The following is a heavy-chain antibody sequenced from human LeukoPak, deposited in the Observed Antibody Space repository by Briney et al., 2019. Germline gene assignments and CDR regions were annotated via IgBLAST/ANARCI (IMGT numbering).Heavy chain of an antibody. J-gene: IGHJ3*02. CDR3: ARDPIVYEGGAFDI. Sequence: ASVKVSCKSSGYTFTGYYMHWVRLAPGQGLEWMGWINPNSGGTNYAQKFQGRVTMTRDTSISTAYMELSRLRSDDTAVYYCARDPIVYEGGAFDIWGQGTMVTVSS. D-gene: IGHD1-14*01. CDR1: GYTFTGYY. CDR2: INPNSGGT. V-gene: IGHV1-2*02.